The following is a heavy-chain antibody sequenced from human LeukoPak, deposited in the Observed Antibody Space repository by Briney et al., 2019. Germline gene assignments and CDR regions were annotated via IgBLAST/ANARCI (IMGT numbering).Heavy chain of an antibody. CDR2: INPNSGGT. CDR3: ARDIGLLWFGELFYY. Sequence: GASVKVSCKASGYTFTGYYMHWVRQAPGQGLEWMGWINPNSGGTNYAQKFQGMVTMTRDTSISTAYMELSRLRSDDTAVYYCARDIGLLWFGELFYYWGQGTLVTVSS. V-gene: IGHV1-2*02. J-gene: IGHJ4*02. CDR1: GYTFTGYY. D-gene: IGHD3-10*01.